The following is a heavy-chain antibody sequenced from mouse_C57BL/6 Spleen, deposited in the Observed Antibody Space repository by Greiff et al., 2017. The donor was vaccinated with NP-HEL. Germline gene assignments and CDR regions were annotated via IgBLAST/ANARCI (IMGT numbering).Heavy chain of an antibody. V-gene: IGHV5-17*01. CDR3: ARADYYGSSYGY. J-gene: IGHJ2*01. Sequence: EVHLVESGGGLVKPGGSLKLSCAASGFTFSDYGMHWVRQAPEKGLEWVAYISSGSSTIYYADTVKGRFTISRDNAKNTLFLQMTSLRSEDTAMYYCARADYYGSSYGYWGQGTTLTVSS. D-gene: IGHD1-1*01. CDR1: GFTFSDYG. CDR2: ISSGSSTI.